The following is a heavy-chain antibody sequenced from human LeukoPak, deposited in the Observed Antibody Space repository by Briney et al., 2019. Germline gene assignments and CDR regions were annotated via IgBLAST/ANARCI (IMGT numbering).Heavy chain of an antibody. CDR2: IIPIFGTA. CDR3: ARSPREYCSSTSCYLNWFDP. J-gene: IGHJ5*02. Sequence: SVKVSCKASGGTFISYAISWVRQAPGQGLQWMGGIIPIFGTANYAQKFQGRVTITADESTSTAYMELSSLRSEDTAVYYCARSPREYCSSTSCYLNWFDPWGQGTLVTVSS. CDR1: GGTFISYA. D-gene: IGHD2-2*01. V-gene: IGHV1-69*13.